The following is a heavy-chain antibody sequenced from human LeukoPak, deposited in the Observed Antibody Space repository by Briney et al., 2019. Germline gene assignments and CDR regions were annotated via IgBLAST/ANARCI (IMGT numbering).Heavy chain of an antibody. D-gene: IGHD1-26*01. J-gene: IGHJ4*02. CDR2: ISYDGSNK. V-gene: IGHV3-30*18. CDR3: AKKYSGSPSFDY. Sequence: QPGGSLRLSCAASGFTFSSYGMHWVRQAPGKGLGWVAVISYDGSNKYYADSVKGRFTISRDNSKNTLYLQMNSLRAEDTAVYYCAKKYSGSPSFDYWGQGTLVTVSS. CDR1: GFTFSSYG.